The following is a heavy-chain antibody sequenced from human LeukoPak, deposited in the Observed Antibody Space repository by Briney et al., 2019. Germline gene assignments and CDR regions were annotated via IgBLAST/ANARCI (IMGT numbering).Heavy chain of an antibody. V-gene: IGHV3-30*02. D-gene: IGHD6-6*01. Sequence: GGSLRLSCAASGFTFSSYGMHWVRQAPGKGLEWVAFIRYDGSNKYYADSVKGRFTISRDNSKNTLYLQMNSLRAEDTAVYYCARGVGGPYSSSPENFQHWGQGTLVTVSS. CDR3: ARGVGGPYSSSPENFQH. CDR2: IRYDGSNK. J-gene: IGHJ1*01. CDR1: GFTFSSYG.